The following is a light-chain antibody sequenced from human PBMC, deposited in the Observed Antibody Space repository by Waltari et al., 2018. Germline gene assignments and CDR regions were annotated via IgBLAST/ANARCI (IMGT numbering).Light chain of an antibody. CDR2: ANS. Sequence: QSVLTQPPSVSGAPGQRVTISRTGSSYNIGAGYDVHWYQQLPGTAPKLLIYANSNRPSGVPDRFSGSKSGTSASLAITGLQAEDEADYYCQSYDSSLSAHVVFGGGTKLTVL. J-gene: IGLJ2*01. CDR1: SYNIGAGYD. CDR3: QSYDSSLSAHVV. V-gene: IGLV1-40*01.